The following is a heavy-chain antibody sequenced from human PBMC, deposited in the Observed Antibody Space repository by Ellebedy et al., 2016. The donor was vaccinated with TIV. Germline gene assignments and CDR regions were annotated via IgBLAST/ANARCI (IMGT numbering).Heavy chain of an antibody. CDR3: ARVDGYSSSSWFDP. Sequence: SVKVSCXASGGTFSSYAISWVRQAPGQGLEWMGGIIPIFGTANYAQKFQGRVTITADESTSTAYMELSSLRSEDTAVYYCARVDGYSSSSWFDPWGQGTLVTVSS. CDR2: IIPIFGTA. CDR1: GGTFSSYA. V-gene: IGHV1-69*13. D-gene: IGHD6-6*01. J-gene: IGHJ5*02.